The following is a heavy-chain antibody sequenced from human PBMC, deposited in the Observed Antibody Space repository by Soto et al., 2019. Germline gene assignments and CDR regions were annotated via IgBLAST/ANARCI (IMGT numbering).Heavy chain of an antibody. J-gene: IGHJ5*02. CDR1: GYTFTGYY. V-gene: IGHV1-2*02. Sequence: QVQLVQSGAEVKKPGASVKVSCKASGYTFTGYYMHWVRQAPGQGLEWMGWINPNSGGTNYAQKFQGRVTMTRDTSISTAYMELSRLRSDDTAVYYCARVRMVYSSSSAWFDPWGQGTLVTVSS. CDR2: INPNSGGT. D-gene: IGHD6-6*01. CDR3: ARVRMVYSSSSAWFDP.